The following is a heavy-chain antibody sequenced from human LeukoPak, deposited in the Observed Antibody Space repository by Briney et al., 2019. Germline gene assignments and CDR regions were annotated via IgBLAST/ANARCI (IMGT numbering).Heavy chain of an antibody. CDR2: IYHSGST. V-gene: IGHV4-4*02. Sequence: SETLSLTCAVSGGSISSSNWWSWVRQPPGKGLEWIGEIYHSGSTNYNPSLKSRVTISADTSKNQCSLKLSSVTAADTAVYYCARSGYSNHYYHYMDVWGKGTTVTVSS. D-gene: IGHD4-11*01. J-gene: IGHJ6*03. CDR1: GGSISSSNW. CDR3: ARSGYSNHYYHYMDV.